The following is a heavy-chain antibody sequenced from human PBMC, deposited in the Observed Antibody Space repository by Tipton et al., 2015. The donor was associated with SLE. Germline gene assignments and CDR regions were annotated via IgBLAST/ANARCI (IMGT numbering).Heavy chain of an antibody. CDR1: GFTFSNYW. CDR2: IKQDGSGK. CDR3: VRRWDAFDV. J-gene: IGHJ3*01. V-gene: IGHV3-7*01. Sequence: SLRLSCAGSGFTFSNYWMSWVRQAPGKGLEWVADIKQDGSGKLYVDSVKDRFLISRDNALHSLYLQMNRLRVDDTARYFCVRRWDAFDVWGQGTTVTVSS.